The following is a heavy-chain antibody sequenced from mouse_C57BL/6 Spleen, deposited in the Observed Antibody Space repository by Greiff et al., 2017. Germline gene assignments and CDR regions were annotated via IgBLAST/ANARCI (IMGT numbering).Heavy chain of an antibody. D-gene: IGHD2-3*01. Sequence: VQLQQSGAELVKPGASVKLSCTASGFNIKAYYMHLVKQRPEQGLEWIGRIDPEDGETKYAPKLQGKATITADTSSNTAYLQLSSLTAADTAVYYCASFDDGYLPWFGCWGQGTLVTVS. CDR2: IDPEDGET. CDR1: GFNIKAYY. V-gene: IGHV14-2*01. CDR3: ASFDDGYLPWFGC. J-gene: IGHJ3*01.